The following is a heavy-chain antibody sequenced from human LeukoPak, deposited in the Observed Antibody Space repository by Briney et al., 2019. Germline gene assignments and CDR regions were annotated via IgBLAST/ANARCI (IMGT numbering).Heavy chain of an antibody. V-gene: IGHV3-53*01. D-gene: IGHD4-23*01. CDR3: ARWPGGGNPVDYYYYGIDV. J-gene: IGHJ6*02. Sequence: GGSLRLSCAASGFTVSSNYMSWVRQAPGKGLEWVSVIYSGGSTYYADSVKGRSTISRDNSKNTLYLQMNSLRAEDTAVYYCARWPGGGNPVDYYYYGIDVWGQGTTVTVSS. CDR1: GFTVSSNY. CDR2: IYSGGST.